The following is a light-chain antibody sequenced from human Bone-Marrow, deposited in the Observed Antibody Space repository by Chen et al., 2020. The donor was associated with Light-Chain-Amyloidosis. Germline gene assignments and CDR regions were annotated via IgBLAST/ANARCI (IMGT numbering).Light chain of an antibody. CDR2: GDS. CDR1: NIGSTS. Sequence: SYVLTQPSSGAVAPGQTATIACGGNNIGSTSVHWYQQTPGQAPLLVVYGDSDRPSGIPERLAGSNSGNTATLTISRVEAGDEGDYYCQVWDRSSDRPVFGGGTKLTVL. J-gene: IGLJ3*02. V-gene: IGLV3-21*02. CDR3: QVWDRSSDRPV.